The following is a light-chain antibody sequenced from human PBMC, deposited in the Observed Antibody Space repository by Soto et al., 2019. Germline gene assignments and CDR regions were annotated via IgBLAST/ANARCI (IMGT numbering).Light chain of an antibody. CDR3: SSYTSSNSVV. V-gene: IGLV2-18*02. CDR1: STDVGSYNR. Sequence: QSVLTQPPSVSGSPGQSVTISCTGTSTDVGSYNRVSWYQQPPDTAPKLMIYEVSYRPSGVPDRFSGSKSGNTASLTISGLQAEDEADYYCSSYTSSNSVVFGGGTQLTVL. J-gene: IGLJ2*01. CDR2: EVS.